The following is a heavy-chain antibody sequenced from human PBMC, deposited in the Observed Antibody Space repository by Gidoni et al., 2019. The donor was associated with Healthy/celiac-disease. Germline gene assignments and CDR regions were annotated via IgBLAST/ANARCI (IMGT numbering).Heavy chain of an antibody. CDR3: AKDTEADYYDSSGWYFDY. V-gene: IGHV3-23*01. J-gene: IGHJ4*02. D-gene: IGHD3-22*01. CDR1: GFTFSSYA. CDR2: ISGSGGST. Sequence: EVQLLESGGGLVQPGGSLRLSCAASGFTFSSYAMSWVRQAPGKGLEWVSAISGSGGSTYYADSVKGRFTISRDNSKNTLYLQMNSLRAEDTAVYYCAKDTEADYYDSSGWYFDYWGQGTLVTVSS.